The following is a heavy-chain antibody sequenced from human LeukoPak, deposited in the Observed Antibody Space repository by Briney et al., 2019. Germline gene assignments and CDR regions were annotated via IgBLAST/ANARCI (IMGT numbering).Heavy chain of an antibody. Sequence: GGSLRLSCAASGFTFSGYGMHWVRQTPGKGLEWVAFIWYDGSNKYYADSVKGRFTVSRDNSKNTLFLQMNSLRAEDTAVYYCASNWRPGTSIGPYFYFYYMDVWGKGTTVTVSS. CDR2: IWYDGSNK. D-gene: IGHD1-1*01. CDR1: GFTFSGYG. J-gene: IGHJ6*03. CDR3: ASNWRPGTSIGPYFYFYYMDV. V-gene: IGHV3-30*02.